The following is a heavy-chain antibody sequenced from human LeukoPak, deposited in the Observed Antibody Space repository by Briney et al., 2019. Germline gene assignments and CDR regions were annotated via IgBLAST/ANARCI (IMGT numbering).Heavy chain of an antibody. Sequence: GGSLRLSCAASGFTFSSYAMSWVRQAPGKGLEWVSAISGSGGSTYYADSVKGRFTISRDNPNNTLYLQMSSLRAEDTAVYYCAKGYGFTNWFDPWGQGTRVTVSS. V-gene: IGHV3-23*01. CDR1: GFTFSSYA. D-gene: IGHD3-10*01. J-gene: IGHJ5*02. CDR2: ISGSGGST. CDR3: AKGYGFTNWFDP.